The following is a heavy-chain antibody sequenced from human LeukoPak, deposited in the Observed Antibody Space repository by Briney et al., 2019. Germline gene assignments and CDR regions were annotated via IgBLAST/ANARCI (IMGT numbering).Heavy chain of an antibody. CDR1: GFTFSSSW. J-gene: IGHJ6*03. CDR2: VNPDGSDK. Sequence: PGGSLRLSCAASGFTFSSSWMSWVRQAPGKGLEWVTNVNPDGSDKYYLDSVKGRFTISRDNAKNSLYVQMDGLRPEDTAVYYCARDQSDEFGDFYYNYYYYMDVWGKGTTVTVSS. V-gene: IGHV3-7*01. CDR3: ARDQSDEFGDFYYNYYYYMDV. D-gene: IGHD3-10*01.